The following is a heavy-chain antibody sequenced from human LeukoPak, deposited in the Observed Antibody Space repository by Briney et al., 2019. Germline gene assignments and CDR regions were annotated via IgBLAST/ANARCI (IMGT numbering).Heavy chain of an antibody. CDR2: ISGSGSST. CDR3: ARDMRYYGTENWFDP. J-gene: IGHJ5*02. V-gene: IGHV3-23*01. CDR1: GFTFSSYA. D-gene: IGHD3-10*01. Sequence: GGSLRLSCAASGFTFSSYAMSWVRQAPGKGLEWVSGISGSGSSTYYADSVKGRFTISRDNSKNTLYLQMNSLRAEDTAVYYCARDMRYYGTENWFDPWGQGTLVTVSS.